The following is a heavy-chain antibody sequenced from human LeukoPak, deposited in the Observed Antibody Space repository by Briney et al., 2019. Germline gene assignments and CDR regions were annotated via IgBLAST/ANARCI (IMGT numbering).Heavy chain of an antibody. D-gene: IGHD3-22*01. V-gene: IGHV4-61*02. CDR1: GNSISSGDNY. CDR2: IYTSGST. CDR3: ARASYSYDINGWVPFDY. Sequence: SETLSLTCTVSGNSISSGDNYWSWIRQPAWRGLERIGRIYTSGSTNYNPSLKSRVTISGDTSKNQFSLRLSSVTAADTAVYYCARASYSYDINGWVPFDYWSQGTLVTVSS. J-gene: IGHJ4*02.